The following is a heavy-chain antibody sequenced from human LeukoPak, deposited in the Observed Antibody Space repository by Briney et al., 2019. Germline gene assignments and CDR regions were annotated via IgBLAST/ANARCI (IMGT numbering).Heavy chain of an antibody. Sequence: SETLSLTCTVSGGSTSSGSYYWSWIRQPAGKGLEWIGRIYTSGSTNYNPSLKSRVTISVDTSKNQFSLKLSSVTAADTAVYYCAIPYSSSWSPFDYWGQGTLVTVSS. D-gene: IGHD6-13*01. CDR2: IYTSGST. CDR3: AIPYSSSWSPFDY. J-gene: IGHJ4*02. CDR1: GGSTSSGSYY. V-gene: IGHV4-61*02.